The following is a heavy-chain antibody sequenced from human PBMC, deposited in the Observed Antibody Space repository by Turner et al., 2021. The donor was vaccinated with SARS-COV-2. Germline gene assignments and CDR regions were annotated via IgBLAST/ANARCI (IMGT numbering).Heavy chain of an antibody. CDR3: AREASGSSIWYSRLDR. V-gene: IGHV4-4*07. D-gene: IGHD6-13*01. Sequence: QVLLQESGPELVKPAETLSLPCSVSGAPIRSFYWTWPRQPAGEGLRWIGRFYAVATSHYNPALKSRVTMSIDTSKNQFTLQLTSVTAADTAVYFCAREASGSSIWYSRLDRWGQGILVTVSS. J-gene: IGHJ5*02. CDR2: FYAVATS. CDR1: GAPIRSFY.